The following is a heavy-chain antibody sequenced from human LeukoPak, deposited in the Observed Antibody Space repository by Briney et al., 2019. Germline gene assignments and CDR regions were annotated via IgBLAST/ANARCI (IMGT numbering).Heavy chain of an antibody. V-gene: IGHV3-23*01. CDR2: FGNSA. CDR1: GFTFSRYA. D-gene: IGHD6-19*01. CDR3: ARDPSYLHEVAVAGSIDY. J-gene: IGHJ4*02. Sequence: GGSLRLSCAASGFTFSRYAMSWVRQAPGKGLEWVSTFGNSAHYADSVKGRFTISRDNSKNTLYLQMNSLRADDTAVYYCARDPSYLHEVAVAGSIDYWGQGTLVTVSS.